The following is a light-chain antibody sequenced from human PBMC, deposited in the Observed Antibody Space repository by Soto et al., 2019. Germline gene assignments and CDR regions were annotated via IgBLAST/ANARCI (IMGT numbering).Light chain of an antibody. CDR3: QQYDNWPLT. CDR1: QSVSSN. V-gene: IGKV3-15*01. CDR2: GAS. Sequence: EMVMTQSPETLSVSPGERATLSCRASQSVSSNLAWYQQKPGQAPRLLIYGASTRATGIPARFSGSGSGTEFTLTISSLQSEDFAVYYCQQYDNWPLTFGGGTKVEIK. J-gene: IGKJ4*01.